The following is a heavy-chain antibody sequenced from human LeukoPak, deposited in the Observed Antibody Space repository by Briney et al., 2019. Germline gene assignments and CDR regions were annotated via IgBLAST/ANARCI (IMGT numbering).Heavy chain of an antibody. CDR2: FDPEDGET. D-gene: IGHD3-10*01. V-gene: IGHV1-24*01. J-gene: IGHJ3*02. CDR1: GYTLTELS. Sequence: GAPVKVSCKVSGYTLTELSMHWVRQAPGKGLEWMGGFDPEDGETIYAQKFQGRVTMTEDTSTDTAYMELSSLRSEDTAVYYCATGEVVTIVRGEFFRTDAFDIWGQGTMVTVSS. CDR3: ATGEVVTIVRGEFFRTDAFDI.